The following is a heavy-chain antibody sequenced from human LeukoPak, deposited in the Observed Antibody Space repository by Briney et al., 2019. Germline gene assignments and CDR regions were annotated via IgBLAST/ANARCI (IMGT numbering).Heavy chain of an antibody. Sequence: ASVKVSCKASGYTFTGYYMHWVRQAPGQGLEWMGWINPNSGGTNYAQKFQGRVTMTRDTSISTAYMELRSLRSDDTAVYYCAVLYPDVVVPVADYWGQGTLVTVSS. D-gene: IGHD2-2*01. CDR1: GYTFTGYY. J-gene: IGHJ4*02. V-gene: IGHV1-2*02. CDR2: INPNSGGT. CDR3: AVLYPDVVVPVADY.